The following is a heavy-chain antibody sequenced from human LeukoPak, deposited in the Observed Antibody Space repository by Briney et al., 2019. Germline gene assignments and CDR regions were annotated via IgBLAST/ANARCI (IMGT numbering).Heavy chain of an antibody. CDR1: GGSISSYY. V-gene: IGHV4-59*08. Sequence: SETLSLTCTVSGGSISSYYWSWIRQPPGKGLEWIGYIYYSGSTNYNPSLKSRVTISVDTPKNQFSRKLLSVTAAYTALYYXXXXGXYYGMDVWGQGTTVTVSS. CDR3: XXXGXYYGMDV. D-gene: IGHD3-16*01. J-gene: IGHJ6*02. CDR2: IYYSGST.